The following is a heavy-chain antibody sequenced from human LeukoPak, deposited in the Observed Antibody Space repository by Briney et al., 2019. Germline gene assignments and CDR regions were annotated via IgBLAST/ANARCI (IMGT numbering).Heavy chain of an antibody. J-gene: IGHJ4*02. CDR3: AKGYKKVGATGIDY. D-gene: IGHD1-26*01. CDR2: INQDGSKK. V-gene: IGHV3-7*03. CDR1: GFSFSGYW. Sequence: GGSLRLSCTASGFSFSGYWMTWVRQTPGKGLEWVANINQDGSKKSYVDSVRGRFTISRDSAKNSLYLQMNSLRAEDTAVYYCAKGYKKVGATGIDYWGQGTLVTVSS.